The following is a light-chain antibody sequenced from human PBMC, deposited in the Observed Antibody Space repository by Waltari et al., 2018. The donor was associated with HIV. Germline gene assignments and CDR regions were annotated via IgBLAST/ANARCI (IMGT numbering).Light chain of an antibody. J-gene: IGKJ1*01. V-gene: IGKV3-15*01. CDR1: QSVNND. CDR2: DAS. CDR3: QQYNNWPPAWT. Sequence: IVMTQSPATLSVSPGERATLSCRASQSVNNDLAWYQQRPGQAPRLLIYDASTRATGIPARFSGSGSETDFTLTISSLQSEDVVVYYCQQYNNWPPAWTFGRGSQVEIK.